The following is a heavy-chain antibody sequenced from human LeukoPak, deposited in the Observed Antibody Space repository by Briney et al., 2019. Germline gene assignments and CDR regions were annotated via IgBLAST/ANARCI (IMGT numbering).Heavy chain of an antibody. J-gene: IGHJ4*02. D-gene: IGHD4-17*01. CDR3: ARVGYGDPLDY. Sequence: ASVKVSCKASGYTFTSYGISWVRQAPGQGLEWMGWISVYNGHTNYAQKFQGRVTMTTDTSTSTAYMELRSLRSDDTAVYYCARVGYGDPLDYWGQGTLVTVSS. V-gene: IGHV1-18*01. CDR2: ISVYNGHT. CDR1: GYTFTSYG.